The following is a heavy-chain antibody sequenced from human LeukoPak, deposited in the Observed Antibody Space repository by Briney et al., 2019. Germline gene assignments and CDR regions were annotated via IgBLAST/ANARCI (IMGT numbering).Heavy chain of an antibody. CDR2: IIPIFGTA. Sequence: ASVKVSCKASGCTFSSYAISWVRQAPGQGLEWMGGIIPIFGTANYAQKFQGRVTITTDESTSTAYMVLSSLRSEDTAVYYCARSRDIVVVSYYYYYMDGCGKGTTVTVSS. CDR3: ARSRDIVVVSYYYYYMDG. CDR1: GCTFSSYA. V-gene: IGHV1-69*05. D-gene: IGHD2-2*01. J-gene: IGHJ6*03.